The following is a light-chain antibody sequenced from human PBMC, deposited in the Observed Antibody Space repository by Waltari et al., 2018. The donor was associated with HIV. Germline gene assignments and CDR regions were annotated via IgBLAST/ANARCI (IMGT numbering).Light chain of an antibody. CDR2: DHR. V-gene: IGLV1-40*01. CDR3: QSYASSLGGSV. CDR1: RSNIGARFD. J-gene: IGLJ3*02. Sequence: QSVLTQPPSVSGAPGPRVTISCSGSRSNIGARFDVQWYQQIPGTAPKLLTSDHRNRPYWVPDRFSGSKSGTSASLAITGLQAEDEADYYCQSYASSLGGSVFGGATKLT.